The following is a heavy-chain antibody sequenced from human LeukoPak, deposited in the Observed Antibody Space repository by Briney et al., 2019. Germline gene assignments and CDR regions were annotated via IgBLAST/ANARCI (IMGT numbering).Heavy chain of an antibody. D-gene: IGHD2-2*01. CDR3: ARDRMTGYCSSTSCYEGGYNWFDP. V-gene: IGHV4-39*07. CDR1: GGSISSSSYY. Sequence: KPSETLSLTCTVSGGSISSSSYYWGWIRQPPGKGLEWIGSIYYSGSTYYNPSLESRVTISVDTSKNQFSLKLSSVTAADTAVYYCARDRMTGYCSSTSCYEGGYNWFDPWGQGTLVTVSS. J-gene: IGHJ5*02. CDR2: IYYSGST.